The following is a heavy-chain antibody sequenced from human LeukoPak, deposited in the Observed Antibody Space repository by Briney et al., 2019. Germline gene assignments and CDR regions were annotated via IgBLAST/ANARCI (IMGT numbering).Heavy chain of an antibody. CDR3: ARDQRVGKATSGTVDY. Sequence: TSETLSLTCTVSGDSINIAGYYWSWIRQHPGKGLEWIGNIYYSGSTYYNPSLKSRLTISIDTSNNQFSLKLSSVTAADTAVYYCARDQRVGKATSGTVDYWGQGTLVTVSS. D-gene: IGHD6-13*01. J-gene: IGHJ4*02. V-gene: IGHV4-31*03. CDR2: IYYSGST. CDR1: GDSINIAGYY.